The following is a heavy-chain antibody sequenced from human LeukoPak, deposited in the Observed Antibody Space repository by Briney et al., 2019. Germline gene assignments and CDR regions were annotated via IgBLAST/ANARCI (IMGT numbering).Heavy chain of an antibody. CDR1: GGSISSSSYY. CDR2: FYYSGST. Sequence: SETLSLTCTVSGGSISSSSYYWGWIRQPPGKGLEWIGSFYYSGSTYYNPSLKSRVTISVDTSKNQFSLKLSSVTAADTAVYYCARHERIAVAGEEFDYWGQGTLVTVSS. D-gene: IGHD6-19*01. V-gene: IGHV4-39*01. CDR3: ARHERIAVAGEEFDY. J-gene: IGHJ4*02.